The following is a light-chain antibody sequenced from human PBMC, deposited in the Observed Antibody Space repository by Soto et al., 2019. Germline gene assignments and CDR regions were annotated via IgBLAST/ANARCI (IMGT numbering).Light chain of an antibody. CDR1: QTISSY. CDR3: QHRMNWPLT. V-gene: IGKV3-11*01. CDR2: DAS. J-gene: IGKJ5*01. Sequence: IVLTQSPATLSLSPGERATLACRASQTISSYLLCYQQKPGQAPRLLIYDASNRATGIPARFSGSGSETDFTLTISSLEPEECAGYYCQHRMNWPLTFGQGTRLEIK.